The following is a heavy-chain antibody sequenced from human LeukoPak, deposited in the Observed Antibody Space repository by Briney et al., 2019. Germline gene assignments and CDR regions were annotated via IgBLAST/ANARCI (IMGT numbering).Heavy chain of an antibody. CDR3: AKASLVFYVYSGYDYVDY. J-gene: IGHJ4*02. Sequence: GGSLRLSCAASGFTFSSYSMNWVRQAPGKGLEWVSSISSSSSYIYYADSVKGRFTISRDNAKNSLYLQMNSPRAEDTAVYYCAKASLVFYVYSGYDYVDYWGQGTLVTVSS. D-gene: IGHD5-12*01. CDR2: ISSSSSYI. V-gene: IGHV3-21*01. CDR1: GFTFSSYS.